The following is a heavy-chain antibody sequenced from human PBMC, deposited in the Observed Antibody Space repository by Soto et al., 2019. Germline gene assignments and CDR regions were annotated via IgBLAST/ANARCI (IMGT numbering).Heavy chain of an antibody. CDR2: INAGNGNT. Sequence: QVQLVQSGAEVKKPGASVKVSCKASGYTFTSYAMHWVRQAPGQRLEWMGWINAGNGNTKYSQKFQGRVTITRDTAESTAYMELSSLRSEDTAVYYCFSGWYGGRTSIDYWGQGTLVTVSS. CDR3: FSGWYGGRTSIDY. CDR1: GYTFTSYA. V-gene: IGHV1-3*01. D-gene: IGHD6-19*01. J-gene: IGHJ4*02.